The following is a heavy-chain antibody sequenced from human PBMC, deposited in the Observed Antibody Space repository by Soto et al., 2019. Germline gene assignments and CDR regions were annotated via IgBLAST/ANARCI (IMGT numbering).Heavy chain of an antibody. J-gene: IGHJ4*02. CDR2: IYHSGST. Sequence: SETLSLTCAVSGGSISSSNWWSWVRQPPGKGLEWIGEIYHSGSTNYNPSLKSRVTISVDKSKNQFSLKLSSVTAADTAVYYCARVRYQLLKPYYFDYWGQGTLVTVSS. CDR3: ARVRYQLLKPYYFDY. D-gene: IGHD2-2*01. V-gene: IGHV4-4*02. CDR1: GGSISSSNW.